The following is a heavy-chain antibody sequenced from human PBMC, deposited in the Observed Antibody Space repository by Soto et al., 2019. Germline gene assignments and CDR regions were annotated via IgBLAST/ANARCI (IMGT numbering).Heavy chain of an antibody. CDR3: ARLGGYFQALDS. CDR1: GGSISPNY. D-gene: IGHD3-22*01. Sequence: QVQLQESGPGLVKPSETLSLTCTVSGGSISPNYWRWIRQPPGRGLEWIGYIYFVGTTMYNPSLKSRVTISVDTSKHQFSLQLTSVTAADTAVYYCARLGGYFQALDSWGQGTLVTVSS. J-gene: IGHJ4*02. CDR2: IYFVGTT. V-gene: IGHV4-59*08.